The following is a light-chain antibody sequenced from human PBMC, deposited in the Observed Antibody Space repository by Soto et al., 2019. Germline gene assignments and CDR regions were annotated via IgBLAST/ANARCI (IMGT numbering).Light chain of an antibody. J-gene: IGKJ1*01. CDR3: QQRSNWPPWT. V-gene: IGKV3-11*01. Sequence: EIVLTQSPATLSLSPGERATLSCRASQSVSSYLAWYQQKPGQAPRLLIYDASNRATGIPARFSGSWSGTDFTLPISSLETEDFAVYYCQQRSNWPPWTFGQGTKVEIK. CDR2: DAS. CDR1: QSVSSY.